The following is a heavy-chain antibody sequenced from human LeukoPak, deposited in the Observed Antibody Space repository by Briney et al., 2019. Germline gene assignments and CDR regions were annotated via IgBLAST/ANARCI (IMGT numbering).Heavy chain of an antibody. J-gene: IGHJ3*02. CDR2: TSHSGST. CDR1: GGSISSSY. CDR3: ARGYYDARGDSNPFDI. D-gene: IGHD3-22*01. V-gene: IGHV4-59*01. Sequence: SETLSLTCTVSGGSISSSYWSWIRQPPGRGLEWIGYTSHSGSTNYKPSLKSRVSISVDTSKNQFSLKLTSVTAADAAMYYCARGYYDARGDSNPFDIWGQGTMVTVSS.